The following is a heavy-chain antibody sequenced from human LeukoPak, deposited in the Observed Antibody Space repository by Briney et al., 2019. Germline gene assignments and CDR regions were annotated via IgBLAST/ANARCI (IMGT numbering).Heavy chain of an antibody. J-gene: IGHJ4*02. V-gene: IGHV3-7*01. CDR3: ARYGLLWFGEFSKHFDY. CDR2: IKEDGSAL. Sequence: GGCLRLSCAASGFTFSSYWMSWVRQAPGKGLEWVANIKEDGSALYYVDSVKGRFTISRDNAKNSLYLQMNSLRAEDTAVYYCARYGLLWFGEFSKHFDYWGQGTLVTVSS. D-gene: IGHD3-10*01. CDR1: GFTFSSYW.